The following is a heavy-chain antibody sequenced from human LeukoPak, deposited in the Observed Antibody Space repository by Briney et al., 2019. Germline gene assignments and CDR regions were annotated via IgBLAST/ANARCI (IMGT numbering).Heavy chain of an antibody. Sequence: GGSLRLSCAAPGFTFSSSLMSWVRQAPGKGLEWVANIKQDGSGKYYVDCVKVRFTISRGNAKNSLSRQMNSLRADVTSVYYCARGWVDFDYWGQGTLVTVSS. CDR3: ARGWVDFDY. J-gene: IGHJ4*02. CDR1: GFTFSSSL. D-gene: IGHD2-15*01. V-gene: IGHV3-7*01. CDR2: IKQDGSGK.